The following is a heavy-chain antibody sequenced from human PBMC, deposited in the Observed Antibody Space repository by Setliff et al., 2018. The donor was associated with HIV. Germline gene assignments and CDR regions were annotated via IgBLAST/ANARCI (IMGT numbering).Heavy chain of an antibody. Sequence: ASVKVSCKASGYTFTTNDINWVRQATGQGLEWMGWMNPKSGNTGYAQKFQGRVTMTRDTSIGTAYMELSSPRSDDTAVYYCARELKSSSGWYGYFYMDVWGKGTTVTVSS. V-gene: IGHV1-8*02. J-gene: IGHJ6*03. CDR3: ARELKSSSGWYGYFYMDV. D-gene: IGHD6-19*01. CDR1: GYTFTTND. CDR2: MNPKSGNT.